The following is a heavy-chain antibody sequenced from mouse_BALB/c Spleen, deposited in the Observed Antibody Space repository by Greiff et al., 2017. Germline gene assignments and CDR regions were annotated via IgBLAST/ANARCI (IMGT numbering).Heavy chain of an antibody. CDR1: GFDFSRYW. Sequence: EVKLLESGGGLVQPGGSLKLSCAASGFDFSRYWMSWVRQAPGKGLEWIGEINPDSSTINYTPSLKDKFIISRDNAKNTLYLQMSKVRSEDTALYYCASYYDYDSWFAYWGQGTLVTVSA. V-gene: IGHV4-1*02. CDR2: INPDSSTI. J-gene: IGHJ3*01. D-gene: IGHD2-4*01. CDR3: ASYYDYDSWFAY.